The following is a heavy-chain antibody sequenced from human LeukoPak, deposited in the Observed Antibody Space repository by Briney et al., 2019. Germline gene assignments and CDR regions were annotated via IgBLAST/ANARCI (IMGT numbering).Heavy chain of an antibody. V-gene: IGHV4-39*02. CDR2: IYYSGST. CDR1: GGSISSSSYY. J-gene: IGHJ5*02. CDR3: ARASPRYDFWSGYPKRWFDP. Sequence: PSETLSLTCTVSGGSISSSSYYWGWIRQPPGKGLEWIGNIYYSGSTYYKPSLKSRVTISVDTSKNQFSLKLSAVTAADTAVYYCARASPRYDFWSGYPKRWFDPWGQGTLVTVSS. D-gene: IGHD3-3*01.